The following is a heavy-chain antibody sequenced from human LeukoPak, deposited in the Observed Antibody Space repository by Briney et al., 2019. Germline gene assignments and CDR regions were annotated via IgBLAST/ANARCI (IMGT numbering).Heavy chain of an antibody. V-gene: IGHV3-23*01. CDR1: GFTFSSCA. CDR2: ISGSGGST. Sequence: GGSLRLSCAASGFTFSSCAMSWVRQAPGKGLEWVSAISGSGGSTYYADSVKGRFTISRDNSKNTLYLQMNSLRAEDTAVYYCAKGGYSSGWYVSYFDYWGQGTLVTVSS. J-gene: IGHJ4*02. D-gene: IGHD6-19*01. CDR3: AKGGYSSGWYVSYFDY.